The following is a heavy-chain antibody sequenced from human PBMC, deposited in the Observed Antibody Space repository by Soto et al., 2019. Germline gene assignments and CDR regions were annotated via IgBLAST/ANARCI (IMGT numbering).Heavy chain of an antibody. CDR1: GFTFSDYY. D-gene: IGHD6-13*01. CDR3: ARSRTSSWSHFEY. J-gene: IGHJ4*02. CDR2: ISSSSSYT. Sequence: QVQLVESGGGLVKPGGSLRLSCAASGFTFSDYYMNWIRQAPGKGLEWVSFISSSSSYTNYEDSVMGRFTISRDNAKNSVFLQMNSLTAEDTAVYYGARSRTSSWSHFEYWGQGTLATVSS. V-gene: IGHV3-11*05.